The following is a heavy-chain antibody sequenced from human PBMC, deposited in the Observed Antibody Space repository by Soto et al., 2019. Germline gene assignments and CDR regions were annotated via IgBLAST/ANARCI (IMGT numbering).Heavy chain of an antibody. D-gene: IGHD6-19*01. J-gene: IGHJ4*02. Sequence: SETLSLTCSVSGGSMNSYYWSWIRQPPGKGLEWIGYISSSGSTNYNPSLKSRVTISVDTSKNQFSLNLSSVTAADTAFYYCARHGHRSDWYGSWDYWGQGTLVTVSS. CDR1: GGSMNSYY. CDR3: ARHGHRSDWYGSWDY. V-gene: IGHV4-59*08. CDR2: ISSSGST.